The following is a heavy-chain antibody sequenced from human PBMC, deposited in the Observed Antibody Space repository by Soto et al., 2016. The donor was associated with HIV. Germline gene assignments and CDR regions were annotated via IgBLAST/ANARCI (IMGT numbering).Heavy chain of an antibody. CDR2: IYASGAT. J-gene: IGHJ4*02. V-gene: IGHV4-61*02. Sequence: QVELKESGPGLVKPSETLSLTCDVSGGSISIGKYYWSWIRQPAGKRLEWIGRIYASGATKYNPSLKSRVTISVDTSNNHFSLKLDSVTVADTAVYYCARHRARRGVQLWPDWGQGTLVTVSS. D-gene: IGHD5-18*01. CDR1: GGSISIGKYY. CDR3: ARHRARRGVQLWPD.